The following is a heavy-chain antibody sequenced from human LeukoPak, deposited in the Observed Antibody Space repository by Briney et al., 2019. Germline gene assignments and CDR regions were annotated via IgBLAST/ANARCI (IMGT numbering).Heavy chain of an antibody. V-gene: IGHV4-38-2*02. Sequence: SETLSLTCTVSGYSISSGYYWGWIRQPPGKGLEWIGSIYHSGSTYYNPSLKSRVTISVDTSKNQFSLKLSSVTAADTAVYYCARVTYSSSWARYYYYMDVWGKGTTVTVSS. CDR1: GYSISSGYY. CDR2: IYHSGST. J-gene: IGHJ6*03. CDR3: ARVTYSSSWARYYYYMDV. D-gene: IGHD6-13*01.